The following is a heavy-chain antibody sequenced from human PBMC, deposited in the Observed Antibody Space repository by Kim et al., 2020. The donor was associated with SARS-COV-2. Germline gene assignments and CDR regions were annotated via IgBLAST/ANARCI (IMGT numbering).Heavy chain of an antibody. CDR1: GFTFSSYA. J-gene: IGHJ6*02. CDR3: VNWGGGYDYPMDV. Sequence: GGSLRLSCSASGFTFSSYAMHWVRQAPGKGLEYVSAISSNGGSTYYADSVKGRFTISRDNSKNTLYLQMSSLRAEDTAVYYCVNWGGGYDYPMDVWGQGTTVTVSS. D-gene: IGHD6-19*01. V-gene: IGHV3-64D*09. CDR2: ISSNGGST.